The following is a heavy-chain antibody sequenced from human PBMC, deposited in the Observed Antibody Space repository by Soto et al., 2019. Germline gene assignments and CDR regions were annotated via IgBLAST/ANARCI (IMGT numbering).Heavy chain of an antibody. Sequence: SETLSLTCTVSGGSTSSGDSYWGWIRQSPGKGLEWNGSTNDKESTFYNPSFASRVTISVDTAKNQFSLKLSSVTVADTAFYYCARHKLWSCYFFDYWGQGALVTVSS. CDR1: GGSTSSGDSY. CDR3: ARHKLWSCYFFDY. V-gene: IGHV4-39*01. J-gene: IGHJ4*02. CDR2: TNDKEST. D-gene: IGHD2-21*01.